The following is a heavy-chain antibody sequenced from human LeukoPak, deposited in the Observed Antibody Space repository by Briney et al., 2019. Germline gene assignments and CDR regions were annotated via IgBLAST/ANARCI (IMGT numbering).Heavy chain of an antibody. J-gene: IGHJ3*02. CDR1: GYTFTSYY. D-gene: IGHD6-13*01. Sequence: ASVKVSCKASGYTFTSYYMHWVRQAAGQGLEWMGIINPSGGSTSYAQKFQGRVTMTRDTSTSTVYMELSSLRSEDTAVSYSARVGAAAGPWAHDIWGQGTMVTVSS. CDR3: ARVGAAAGPWAHDI. CDR2: INPSGGST. V-gene: IGHV1-46*01.